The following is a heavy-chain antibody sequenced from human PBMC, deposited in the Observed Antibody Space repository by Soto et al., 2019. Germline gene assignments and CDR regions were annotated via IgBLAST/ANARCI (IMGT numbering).Heavy chain of an antibody. CDR1: GFDFDRHA. J-gene: IGHJ2*01. Sequence: EMQLSESEGGFIQPGGSLRLSCAASGFDFDRHAINWVRQAPGEGLEWVSSISGGGVNTYYADSVKGRFTITRDTIKNTVFLQMNTLRVEDTAVYYCVKDQTGDLVWYFNLWGRGTLVTVSS. D-gene: IGHD7-27*01. CDR2: ISGGGVNT. CDR3: VKDQTGDLVWYFNL. V-gene: IGHV3-23*01.